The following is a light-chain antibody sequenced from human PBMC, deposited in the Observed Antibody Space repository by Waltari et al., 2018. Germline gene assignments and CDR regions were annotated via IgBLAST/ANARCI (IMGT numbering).Light chain of an antibody. J-gene: IGKJ4*01. Sequence: DIVMTQSPDSLAVSLGERATINCKSSQTVLYSSNNRYSFAWFQQKPGQPPKLLIDWAATRESGVPDRFSGSGSGTDFTLTISSLQAEDVAVYYCQQFYSSPLTFGGGTKVEIK. V-gene: IGKV4-1*01. CDR1: QTVLYSSNNRYS. CDR2: WAA. CDR3: QQFYSSPLT.